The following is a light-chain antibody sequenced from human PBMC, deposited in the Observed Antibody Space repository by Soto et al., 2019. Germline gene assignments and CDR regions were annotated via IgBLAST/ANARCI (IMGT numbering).Light chain of an antibody. CDR2: DAS. Sequence: DIQMTQSPSTLSASVGDRVTITCRASQSISSWLAWYQQKPGKAPKLLIYDASTFKSGVPSRFSGSGAGTEFTLSIISLQPPDFATYDCQQYDSYCNTFGQGTRVGIK. CDR3: QQYDSYCNT. V-gene: IGKV1-5*01. J-gene: IGKJ5*01. CDR1: QSISSW.